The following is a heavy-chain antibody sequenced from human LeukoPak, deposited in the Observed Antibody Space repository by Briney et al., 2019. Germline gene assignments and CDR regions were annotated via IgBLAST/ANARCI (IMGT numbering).Heavy chain of an antibody. D-gene: IGHD1-26*01. CDR3: ARGSGRSDY. CDR1: GFPFSSYW. Sequence: PGGSLRLSCAASGFPFSSYWMHWVRQVPGKELVWVSRIKTDESDTDYADSVKGRFTISRDNSKNTLYLQMNSLRAEDTAVYYCARGSGRSDYWGQGTLVTVSS. J-gene: IGHJ4*02. V-gene: IGHV3-74*01. CDR2: IKTDESDT.